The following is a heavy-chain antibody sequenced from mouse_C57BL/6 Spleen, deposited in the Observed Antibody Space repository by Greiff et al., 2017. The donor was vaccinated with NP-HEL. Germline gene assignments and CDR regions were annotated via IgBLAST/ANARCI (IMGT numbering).Heavy chain of an antibody. Sequence: VQLQQPGAELVRPGSSVKLSCKASGYTFTSYWMDWVKQRPGQGLEWIGNIYPSDSETHYNQKFKDKATLTVDKSSSTAYMQLSSLTSEDSAVYYCAREATSVYFDYWGQGTTLTVSS. V-gene: IGHV1-61*01. J-gene: IGHJ2*01. D-gene: IGHD3-2*02. CDR1: GYTFTSYW. CDR2: IYPSDSET. CDR3: AREATSVYFDY.